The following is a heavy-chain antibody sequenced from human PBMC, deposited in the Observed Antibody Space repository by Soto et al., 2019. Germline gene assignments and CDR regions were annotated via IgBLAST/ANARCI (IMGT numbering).Heavy chain of an antibody. CDR3: ARVVSGSYFDC. D-gene: IGHD1-26*01. Sequence: QVQLEESGPGLVKASQTLSLTCTVSGGPISTGGHFWSWIRQHPKKGLEWIGYIYYSWTTHYNASLKSRATVSVDTSKNQFSLKLTSVTAADTAVYYCARVVSGSYFDCWGQGTLVTVSS. CDR2: IYYSWTT. J-gene: IGHJ4*02. CDR1: GGPISTGGHF. V-gene: IGHV4-31*03.